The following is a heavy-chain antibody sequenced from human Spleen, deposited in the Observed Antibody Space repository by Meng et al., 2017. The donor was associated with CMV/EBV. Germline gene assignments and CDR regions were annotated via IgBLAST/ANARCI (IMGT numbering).Heavy chain of an antibody. J-gene: IGHJ6*02. CDR1: GFIFSNYD. CDR2: ISISGSAT. V-gene: IGHV3-48*03. CDR3: ARVEPRISDGLDV. Sequence: GGSLRLSCAASGFIFSNYDFNWVRQAPGKGLQWVSYISISGSATYYADSVKGRFTISRDNAKNSLYLQMNSLRAEDTAVYYCARVEPRISDGLDVWGPGTTVTVSS. D-gene: IGHD2-15*01.